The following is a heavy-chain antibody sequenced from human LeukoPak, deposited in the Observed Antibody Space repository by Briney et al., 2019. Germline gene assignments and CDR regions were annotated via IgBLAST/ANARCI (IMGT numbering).Heavy chain of an antibody. CDR2: IYYSGST. CDR1: GGSISSGGYY. Sequence: PSETLSLTCTVSGGSISSGGYYWSWIRQPPGKGLEWIGYIYYSGSTYYNPSLKSRVTISVDTSKNQFSLKLSSVTAADSAVCYCARLTAAAGEFDYWGQGTLVTVSS. D-gene: IGHD6-13*01. CDR3: ARLTAAAGEFDY. V-gene: IGHV4-30-4*08. J-gene: IGHJ4*02.